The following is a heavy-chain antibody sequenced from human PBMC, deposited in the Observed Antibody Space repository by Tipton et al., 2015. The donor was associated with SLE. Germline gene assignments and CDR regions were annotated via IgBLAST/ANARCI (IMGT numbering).Heavy chain of an antibody. J-gene: IGHJ4*02. CDR1: GFTFDDYT. Sequence: SLRLSCAASGFTFDDYTMHWVRQFPGKGLEWVSSISSSSYYIYYADSVKGRFTISRDNAKKSLYLQMNSLRAEDTAVYYCARGFLGMKAAQYYFDYWGQGTLVTVSS. V-gene: IGHV3-21*03. CDR3: ARGFLGMKAAQYYFDY. D-gene: IGHD6-25*01. CDR2: ISSSSYYI.